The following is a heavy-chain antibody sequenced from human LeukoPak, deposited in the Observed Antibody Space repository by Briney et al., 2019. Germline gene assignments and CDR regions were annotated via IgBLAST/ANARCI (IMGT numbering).Heavy chain of an antibody. J-gene: IGHJ4*02. V-gene: IGHV1-69*13. Sequence: ASVKVSCKASGGTFSSYAISWVRQAPGQGLEWMGGIIPIFSTANYAQKFQGRVTITADESTSTAYMELSSLRSEDTAVYYCARDEGITMVRPPSAFDYWGQGTLVTVSS. CDR2: IIPIFSTA. D-gene: IGHD3-10*01. CDR3: ARDEGITMVRPPSAFDY. CDR1: GGTFSSYA.